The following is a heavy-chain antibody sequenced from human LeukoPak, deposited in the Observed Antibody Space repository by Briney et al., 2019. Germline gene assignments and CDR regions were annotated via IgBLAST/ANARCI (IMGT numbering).Heavy chain of an antibody. Sequence: GGSLRLSCAASGFTFSSYWMSWVRQAPGKGLEWVANIKQDGSEINYVDSVKGRFTISRGDAKNSLFLQMNSLRVEDTAVYYCARADYGGNLFFDYWGQGTLVTVSS. CDR2: IKQDGSEI. D-gene: IGHD4-23*01. CDR1: GFTFSSYW. V-gene: IGHV3-7*04. J-gene: IGHJ4*02. CDR3: ARADYGGNLFFDY.